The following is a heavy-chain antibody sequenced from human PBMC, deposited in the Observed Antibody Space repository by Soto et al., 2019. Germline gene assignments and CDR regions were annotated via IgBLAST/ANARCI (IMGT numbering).Heavy chain of an antibody. V-gene: IGHV4-31*03. CDR1: GGSISSGGYY. J-gene: IGHJ6*02. Sequence: QVQLQESGPGLVKPSQTLSLTCTVSGGSISSGGYYWGWIRQHPGKGLEWIGYIYYSGSTYYNPSLKSRVTISVDTSKNQFSLKLSSVTAADTAVYYCASGRTTIFGVVYGMDVWGQGTTVTVSS. D-gene: IGHD3-3*01. CDR2: IYYSGST. CDR3: ASGRTTIFGVVYGMDV.